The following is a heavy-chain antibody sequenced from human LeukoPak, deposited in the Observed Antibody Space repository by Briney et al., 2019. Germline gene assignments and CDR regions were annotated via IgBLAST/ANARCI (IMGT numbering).Heavy chain of an antibody. J-gene: IGHJ4*02. V-gene: IGHV1-18*04. CDR1: GYTFTSYG. Sequence: GASAKVSCKASGYTFTSYGISWVRQAPGQGLEWMGWISAYNGNTNYAQKLQGRVTMTTDTSTSTAYMELRSLRSDDTAVYYCARAYCSSTSCYPFDYWGQGTLVTVSS. CDR3: ARAYCSSTSCYPFDY. D-gene: IGHD2-2*01. CDR2: ISAYNGNT.